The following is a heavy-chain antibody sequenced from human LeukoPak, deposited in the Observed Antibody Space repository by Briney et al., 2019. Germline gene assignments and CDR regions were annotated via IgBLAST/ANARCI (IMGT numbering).Heavy chain of an antibody. CDR1: GFTVSSNY. V-gene: IGHV3-66*01. Sequence: GGSLRLSCAASGFTVSSNYMSWDRQAPGKGLEWVSIIYSGGNTYYADSVKGRFTISRDNTKNTLYLQMNSLRADDTAVYYCARDVGFIVGATPGAFDIWGQGTMVTVSS. D-gene: IGHD1-26*01. CDR3: ARDVGFIVGATPGAFDI. J-gene: IGHJ3*02. CDR2: IYSGGNT.